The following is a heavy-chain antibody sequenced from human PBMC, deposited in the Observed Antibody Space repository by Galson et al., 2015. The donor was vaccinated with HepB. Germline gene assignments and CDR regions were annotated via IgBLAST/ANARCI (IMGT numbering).Heavy chain of an antibody. Sequence: SCKASGDTFSSYGISWVRQAPGQGLEWMGWISSDNGNTNYAQKFQGRVTMTTDTSPSIAYMELRGLRSDDTAVYYCARDLGYCGGGGCFDYWGQGTLVTVSS. D-gene: IGHD2-15*01. J-gene: IGHJ4*02. CDR2: ISSDNGNT. CDR1: GDTFSSYG. CDR3: ARDLGYCGGGGCFDY. V-gene: IGHV1-18*04.